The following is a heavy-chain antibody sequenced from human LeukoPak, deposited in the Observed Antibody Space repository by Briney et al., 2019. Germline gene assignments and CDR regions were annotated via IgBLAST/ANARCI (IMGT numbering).Heavy chain of an antibody. D-gene: IGHD2-2*01. Sequence: KPSETLSLTCAVYGGSFSGYYWSWIRQPPGKGLEWIGEINHSGSTNYNPSLKSRVTISVDTSKNQFSLKLSSVTAADTAVYYCARQVVVPAVLLYYYYGMDVWGQGTTVTVSS. V-gene: IGHV4-34*01. J-gene: IGHJ6*02. CDR2: INHSGST. CDR3: ARQVVVPAVLLYYYYGMDV. CDR1: GGSFSGYY.